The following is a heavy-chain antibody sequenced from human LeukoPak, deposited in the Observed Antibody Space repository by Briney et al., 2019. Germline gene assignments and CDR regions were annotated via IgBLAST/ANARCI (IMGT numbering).Heavy chain of an antibody. CDR1: GYTFTSYG. V-gene: IGHV1-3*01. Sequence: GGSVKVSCKASGYTFTSYGISWVRQAPGQRLEWMGWINAGNGNTKYSQKFQGRVTITRDTSASTAYMELSSLRSEDTAVYYCASVGSSSWSYYYYGMDVWGQGTTVTVSS. J-gene: IGHJ6*02. CDR3: ASVGSSSWSYYYYGMDV. CDR2: INAGNGNT. D-gene: IGHD6-13*01.